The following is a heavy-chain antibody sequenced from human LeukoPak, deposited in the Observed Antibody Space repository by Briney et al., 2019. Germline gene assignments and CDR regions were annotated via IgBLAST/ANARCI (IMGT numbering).Heavy chain of an antibody. CDR1: GFTFSSYS. J-gene: IGHJ4*02. CDR3: ARALIGLAATDYFDY. V-gene: IGHV3-21*01. Sequence: GSLRLSCAASGFTFSSYSMDWVRQAPGKGLEWVSSISSSSSYIYYADSVKGRFTISRDNAKNSLYLQLNSLRAEDTAVYYCARALIGLAATDYFDYWGQGTLVTVSS. CDR2: ISSSSSYI. D-gene: IGHD6-13*01.